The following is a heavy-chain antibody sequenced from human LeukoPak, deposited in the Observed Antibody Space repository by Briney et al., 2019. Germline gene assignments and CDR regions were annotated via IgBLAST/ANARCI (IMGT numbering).Heavy chain of an antibody. D-gene: IGHD6-19*01. J-gene: IGHJ4*02. CDR1: GYTFTSYD. Sequence: GASVKVSCKASGYTFTSYDINWVRQATGQGLEWMGWMNPNSGNTGYAQKFQGRVTMTRNTSISTAYMELSSLRSEDTAVYYCARGGSSGWYTPIHPLNNWGQGTLVTVSS. CDR3: ARGGSSGWYTPIHPLNN. CDR2: MNPNSGNT. V-gene: IGHV1-8*01.